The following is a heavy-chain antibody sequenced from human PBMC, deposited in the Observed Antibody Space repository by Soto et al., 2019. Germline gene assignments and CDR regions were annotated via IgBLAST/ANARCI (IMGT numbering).Heavy chain of an antibody. CDR1: GYAFSRYW. CDR3: ASHVSGNWFDP. Sequence: GESLKISCKASGYAFSRYWIGWVRQMPGKGLEWMGITNPGDSDTRYSPSFQGQVTISVDKSIGTAYLQWSSLKASDTAMYYCASHVSGNWFDPWGQGTLVTVSS. J-gene: IGHJ5*02. V-gene: IGHV5-51*01. D-gene: IGHD1-26*01. CDR2: TNPGDSDT.